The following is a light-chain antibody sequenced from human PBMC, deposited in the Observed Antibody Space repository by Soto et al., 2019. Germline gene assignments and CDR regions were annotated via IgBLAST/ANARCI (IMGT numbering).Light chain of an antibody. CDR1: QGIGDT. CDR2: CAS. V-gene: IGKV3D-15*01. CDR3: MQDVKTPRA. Sequence: EVVRKHSAATLSVSTGEGVTLSCRANQGIGDTLAWYQHKPGQSPRLLIYCASNRATGIPDRFSGSGSGTDFILTISRVEAEDVAVYYCMQDVKTPRAFGQGTKVDIK. J-gene: IGKJ1*01.